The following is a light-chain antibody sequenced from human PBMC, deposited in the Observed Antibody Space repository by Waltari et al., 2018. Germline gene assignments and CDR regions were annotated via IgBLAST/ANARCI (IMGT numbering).Light chain of an antibody. Sequence: ELVLTQSPGTLSLSPGERATLSCRASQSVSRALAWYQQKPGQAPRLLIYAASTRATGVPDRFSGSGSGTDFSHTISRLDPEDFAVYYCQHYVNLPVTFGQGTKVEI. CDR3: QHYVNLPVT. CDR1: QSVSRA. J-gene: IGKJ1*01. CDR2: AAS. V-gene: IGKV3-20*01.